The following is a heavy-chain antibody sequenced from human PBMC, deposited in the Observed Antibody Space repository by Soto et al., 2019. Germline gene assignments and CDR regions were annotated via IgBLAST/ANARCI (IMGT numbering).Heavy chain of an antibody. CDR2: ISGSGGST. J-gene: IGHJ4*02. V-gene: IGHV3-23*01. CDR3: ANSLSYSGSSIMGFVF. Sequence: GGSLRLSCAVSGFTFSRYAMSWVRQAPGKGMEWDSAISGSGGSTYYADSVKGRFTISRDNSKNTLYLQMNSLRAEDTAVYYCANSLSYSGSSIMGFVFSVQAALVTVFS. D-gene: IGHD1-26*01. CDR1: GFTFSRYA.